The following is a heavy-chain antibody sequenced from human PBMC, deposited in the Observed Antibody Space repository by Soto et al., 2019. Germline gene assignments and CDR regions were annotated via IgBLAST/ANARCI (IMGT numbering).Heavy chain of an antibody. CDR2: IIPIFGTA. J-gene: IGHJ6*02. V-gene: IGHV1-69*13. Sequence: SVKVSCKASGGTFSSYAISWVRQAPGQGLEWMGGIIPIFGTANYAQKFQGRVTITADESTSTAYMELSSLRSEDTAVYYCAIAKREQLWVRGYGMDVWGQGTTVTVSS. CDR3: AIAKREQLWVRGYGMDV. D-gene: IGHD5-18*01. CDR1: GGTFSSYA.